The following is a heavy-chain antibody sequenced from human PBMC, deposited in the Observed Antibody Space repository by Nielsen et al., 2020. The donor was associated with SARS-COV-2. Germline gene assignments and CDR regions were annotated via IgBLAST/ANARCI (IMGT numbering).Heavy chain of an antibody. CDR3: ARDSRITMMTPNAFDI. D-gene: IGHD3-22*01. V-gene: IGHV4-39*07. CDR1: GGSISSSSYY. Sequence: ESLKISCTVSGGSISSSSYYWGWIRQPPGKGLEWIGSIYYSGSTYYNPSLKSRVTISVDTSKNQFSLKLSSVTAADTAVYYCARDSRITMMTPNAFDIWGQGTMVTVSS. J-gene: IGHJ3*02. CDR2: IYYSGST.